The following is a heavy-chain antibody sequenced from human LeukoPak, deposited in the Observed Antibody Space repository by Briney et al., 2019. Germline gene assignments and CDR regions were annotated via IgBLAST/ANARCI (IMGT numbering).Heavy chain of an antibody. Sequence: PGGSLRRSCAASGFTFSGYVMSWVRQAPGKGLEWVSGISGSGGSTYYAESGKGRFTITRDNSKNTLYLQMNSLRPGDTAVYYCARGSPDGFKSAFDIWGQGTRVTVSS. J-gene: IGHJ3*02. D-gene: IGHD5-24*01. CDR3: ARGSPDGFKSAFDI. CDR2: ISGSGGST. V-gene: IGHV3-23*01. CDR1: GFTFSGYV.